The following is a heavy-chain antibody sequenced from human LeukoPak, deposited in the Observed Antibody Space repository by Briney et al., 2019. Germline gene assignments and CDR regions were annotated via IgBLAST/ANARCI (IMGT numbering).Heavy chain of an antibody. CDR3: ARRLGSSPAFYFDY. J-gene: IGHJ4*02. Sequence: ASVKVSCMASGYTFTSYGISGVRQAPGQGLEWMGWISAYNGNTNYAQKLQGRVTMTTDTYTSTAYMELRSLRSDDTAGYYCARRLGSSPAFYFDYGGQGTLVTVSS. D-gene: IGHD1-26*01. CDR1: GYTFTSYG. CDR2: ISAYNGNT. V-gene: IGHV1-18*01.